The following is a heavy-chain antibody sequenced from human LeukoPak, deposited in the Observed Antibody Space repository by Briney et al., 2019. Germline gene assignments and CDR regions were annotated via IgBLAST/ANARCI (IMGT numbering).Heavy chain of an antibody. CDR1: GYTFTSYD. J-gene: IGHJ6*03. D-gene: IGHD3-3*01. CDR3: ARGTTYDFWSGYYSPIYYYYYMDV. CDR2: MDPNSGNT. Sequence: GASVEVSCKASGYTFTSYDINWVRQATEQGLEWMGWMDPNSGNTGYAQKVQGRVTMTRNTAISTAYMELSSLRSDDPAVYSCARGTTYDFWSGYYSPIYYYYYMDVWGKGTTVTVSS. V-gene: IGHV1-8*01.